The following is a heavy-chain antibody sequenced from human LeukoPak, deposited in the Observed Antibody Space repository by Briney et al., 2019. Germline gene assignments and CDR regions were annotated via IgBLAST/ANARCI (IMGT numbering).Heavy chain of an antibody. V-gene: IGHV3-48*04. Sequence: PGGSLRLSCAASGFTFSTYSMNWVRQAPGKGLEWVSYITSSSTTIYYADSVKGRFTISRDGAKNSLYLQMNSLRAEDTAVYYCARSVGALDYWGQGTLVTVSS. D-gene: IGHD1-26*01. CDR2: ITSSSTTI. CDR3: ARSVGALDY. J-gene: IGHJ4*02. CDR1: GFTFSTYS.